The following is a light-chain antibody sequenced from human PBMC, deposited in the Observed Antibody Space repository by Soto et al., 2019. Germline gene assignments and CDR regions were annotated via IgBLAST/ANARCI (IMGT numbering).Light chain of an antibody. CDR1: SSDVGGYNY. J-gene: IGLJ1*01. Sequence: QSALTQPPSASGSPGQSVTNSCTGTSSDVGGYNYVSWYQQHPGKAPKLMIYEVSKRPSGVPDRFSGSKSGNTASLTVSGLQAEDEADYYCSSYAGSNNYVFGTGTKLTVL. CDR2: EVS. V-gene: IGLV2-8*01. CDR3: SSYAGSNNYV.